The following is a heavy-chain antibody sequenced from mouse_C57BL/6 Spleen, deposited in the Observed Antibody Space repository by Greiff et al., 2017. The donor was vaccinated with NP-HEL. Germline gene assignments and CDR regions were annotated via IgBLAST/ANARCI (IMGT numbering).Heavy chain of an antibody. Sequence: QVHVKQPGAELVRPGSSVKLSCKASGYTFTSYWMDWVKQRPGQGLEWIGNIYPSDSETHYNQKFKDKATLTVDKSSSTAYMQLSSLTSEDSAVYYCARSRDYDEFAYWGQGTLVTVSA. J-gene: IGHJ3*01. CDR1: GYTFTSYW. CDR3: ARSRDYDEFAY. CDR2: IYPSDSET. V-gene: IGHV1-61*01. D-gene: IGHD2-4*01.